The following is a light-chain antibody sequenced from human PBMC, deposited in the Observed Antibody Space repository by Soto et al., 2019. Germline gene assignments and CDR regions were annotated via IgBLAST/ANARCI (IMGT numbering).Light chain of an antibody. CDR3: LQYNGYYRT. J-gene: IGKJ5*01. CDR1: QTISGW. CDR2: DAS. Sequence: DIHMSQSPSTLSASVGYTVTITCRASQTISGWLAWYQQRPGKAPNLLIFDASTLESGVPSRFRGSGSGTTFTLTISSLQSDDFDTYYCLQYNGYYRTFGQGTRLEIK. V-gene: IGKV1-5*01.